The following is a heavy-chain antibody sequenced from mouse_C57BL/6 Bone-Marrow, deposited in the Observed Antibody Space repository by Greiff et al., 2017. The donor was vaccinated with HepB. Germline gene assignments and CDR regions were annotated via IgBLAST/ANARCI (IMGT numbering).Heavy chain of an antibody. D-gene: IGHD2-1*01. V-gene: IGHV1-76*01. J-gene: IGHJ4*01. CDR1: GYTFTDYY. CDR2: IYPGSGNT. CDR3: ARSSFYYMMDY. Sequence: QVQLQQSGAELVRPGASVKLSCKASGYTFTDYYINWVKQRPGQGLEWIARIYPGSGNTYYNEKFKGKATLTAEKSSSTAYMQLSSLTSEDSAVYFCARSSFYYMMDYWGQGTSVTVSS.